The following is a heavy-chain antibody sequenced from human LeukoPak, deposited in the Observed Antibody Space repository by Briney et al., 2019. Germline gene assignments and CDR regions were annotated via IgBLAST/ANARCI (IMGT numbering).Heavy chain of an antibody. V-gene: IGHV3-7*03. CDR2: INHNGNVN. J-gene: IGHJ4*02. CDR3: ATVDFDY. CDR1: GFTFSSYW. Sequence: GGSLRLSCAASGFTFSSYWMNWARQAPGKGLEWVASINHNGNVNYYVDSVKGRFTISRDNAKNSLYLQMSNLRAEDTAVYFCATVDFDYWGQGTLVTVSS.